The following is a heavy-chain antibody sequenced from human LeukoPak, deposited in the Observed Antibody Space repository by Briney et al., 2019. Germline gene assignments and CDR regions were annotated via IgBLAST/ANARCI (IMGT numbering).Heavy chain of an antibody. CDR1: GYTFSNYG. CDR3: ARGRYCSCGNCWAIYYYYMDV. CDR2: ISTFNGNA. V-gene: IGHV1-18*01. J-gene: IGHJ6*03. Sequence: ASVKVSCKASGYTFSNYGISWLRQAPGQGLEWMGWISTFNGNAKYAQNFQGRVTMTTDTSTSTAHMELKSLRSDDTAVYYCARGRYCSCGNCWAIYYYYMDVWGKGTTVTVSS. D-gene: IGHD2-15*01.